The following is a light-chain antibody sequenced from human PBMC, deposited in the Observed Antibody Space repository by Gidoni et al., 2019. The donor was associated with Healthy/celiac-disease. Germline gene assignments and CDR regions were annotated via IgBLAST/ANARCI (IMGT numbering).Light chain of an antibody. V-gene: IGLV6-57*01. J-gene: IGLJ1*01. Sequence: NFMLTQPHSVSESPGKTVTISCTRSSGSIASNYVQWYQQRPGSSPTTVIYEYNQKPSGVPDRFSGSIDSSSNSASLTISGLKTEDEADYYCQSYDSSNYVFGTGTKVTVL. CDR2: EYN. CDR1: SGSIASNY. CDR3: QSYDSSNYV.